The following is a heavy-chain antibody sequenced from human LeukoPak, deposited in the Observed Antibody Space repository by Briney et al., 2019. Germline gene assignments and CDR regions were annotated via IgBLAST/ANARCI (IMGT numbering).Heavy chain of an antibody. Sequence: GGSLRLSCAASGFTFSSYAMHWVRQAPGKGLEWVAVISYDGSNKYYADSVKGRFTISRDNSKNTLYLQMNSLRAEDTAVYYCARDTYYYDSSGYYPWGYWGQGTLVTVSS. CDR3: ARDTYYYDSSGYYPWGY. CDR2: ISYDGSNK. J-gene: IGHJ4*02. CDR1: GFTFSSYA. D-gene: IGHD3-22*01. V-gene: IGHV3-30*01.